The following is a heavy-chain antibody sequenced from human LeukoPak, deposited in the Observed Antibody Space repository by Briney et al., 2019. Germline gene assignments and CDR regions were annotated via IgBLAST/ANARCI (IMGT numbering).Heavy chain of an antibody. J-gene: IGHJ4*02. CDR1: GGSFSGYH. CDR2: INHSGST. V-gene: IGHV4-34*01. D-gene: IGHD5-18*01. CDR3: ASRKRGNSYGSSEYFDY. Sequence: SETLSLTCAVYGGSFSGYHWSWIRQPPGKGLEWIGEINHSGSTNYNPSLKSRVTISVDTSKNQFSLKLSSVTAADTAVYYCASRKRGNSYGSSEYFDYWGQGTLVTVSS.